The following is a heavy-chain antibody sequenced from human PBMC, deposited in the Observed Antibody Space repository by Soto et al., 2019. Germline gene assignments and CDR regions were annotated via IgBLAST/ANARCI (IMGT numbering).Heavy chain of an antibody. CDR1: GGSIISYY. V-gene: IGHV4-59*08. J-gene: IGHJ4*01. CDR3: ARHDGFSSGWIFDY. CDR2: IYYSGST. Sequence: PSETLSLTCTVSGGSIISYYWSWIRQPPGKGLEWIGYIYYSGSTYYNPSLKSRVTISVDTSNNQLSLKLRSVTAADTAVYYCARHDGFSSGWIFDYWGHGTLVTVSS. D-gene: IGHD6-19*01.